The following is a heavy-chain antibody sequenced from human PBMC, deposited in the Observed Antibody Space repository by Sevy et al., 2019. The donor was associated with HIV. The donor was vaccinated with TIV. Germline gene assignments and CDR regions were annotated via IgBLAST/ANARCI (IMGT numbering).Heavy chain of an antibody. D-gene: IGHD3-3*01. V-gene: IGHV1-69*06. Sequence: ASVKVSCKASGGTFSSYAISWVRQAPGQGLEWMGGIIPIFGTANYAQKFQGRVTITAVKSTGTAYMELSSLSSEDTAVYYCARSGYSGLYYYMDVWGKGTTVTVSS. CDR3: ARSGYSGLYYYMDV. J-gene: IGHJ6*03. CDR2: IIPIFGTA. CDR1: GGTFSSYA.